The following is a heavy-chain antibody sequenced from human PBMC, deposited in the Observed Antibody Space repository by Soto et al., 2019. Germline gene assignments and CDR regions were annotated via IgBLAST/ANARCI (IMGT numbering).Heavy chain of an antibody. CDR3: AKDSGWFLGYFDY. Sequence: QVQLGESGGGVVQPGRSLRLSCAASGFTFSSYGMHWVRQAPGKGLEWVAVISYDGSNKDYADSVKGRFTISRDNSKNTRYLQMNSLRAEDTAVYYCAKDSGWFLGYFDYWGQGTLVTVSS. CDR1: GFTFSSYG. CDR2: ISYDGSNK. V-gene: IGHV3-30*18. D-gene: IGHD6-19*01. J-gene: IGHJ4*02.